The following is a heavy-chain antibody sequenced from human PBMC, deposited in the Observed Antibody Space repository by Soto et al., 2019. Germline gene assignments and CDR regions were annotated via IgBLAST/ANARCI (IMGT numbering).Heavy chain of an antibody. D-gene: IGHD4-17*01. J-gene: IGHJ5*02. CDR2: MSYDGART. CDR1: GFTFTSFT. V-gene: IGHV3-30-3*01. CDR3: ARDRPYGDPNWFDP. Sequence: QVQLVESGGGVVQPGGSLSLSGATSGFTFTSFTMHWVRQAPGKGLEWIAVMSYDGARTDYADAVKGRFTISRDTSKNTLYLQITNLRPDDTAMYYGARDRPYGDPNWFDPWGQGTLVSVSS.